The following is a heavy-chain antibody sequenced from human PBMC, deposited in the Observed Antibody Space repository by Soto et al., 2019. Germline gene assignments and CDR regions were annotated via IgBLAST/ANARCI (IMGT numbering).Heavy chain of an antibody. Sequence: PGGSLRLSCAASGFTFSKYGMHWVRQAPGKGLEWVAVISYDGGNKYYADSVKGRFTISRDNSKNTLYLQMNSLRAEDTAVYYCAKDLTPRGGMDVWGQGTTVTVSS. CDR2: ISYDGGNK. D-gene: IGHD7-27*01. J-gene: IGHJ6*02. V-gene: IGHV3-30*18. CDR1: GFTFSKYG. CDR3: AKDLTPRGGMDV.